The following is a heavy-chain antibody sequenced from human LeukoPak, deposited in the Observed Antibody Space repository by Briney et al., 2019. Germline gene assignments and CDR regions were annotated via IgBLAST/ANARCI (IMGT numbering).Heavy chain of an antibody. CDR1: GGSISSGGYY. Sequence: PSQTLSLTCTVSGGSISSGGYYWSWIRQHPGKGLEWIGYIYYSGSTYYNPSLKSRVTISVDTSKNQFSLKLSSVTAADTAVYYCARGLYYYDSSGYYFVAFDIWGQGTMVTVPS. J-gene: IGHJ3*02. D-gene: IGHD3-22*01. CDR2: IYYSGST. V-gene: IGHV4-31*03. CDR3: ARGLYYYDSSGYYFVAFDI.